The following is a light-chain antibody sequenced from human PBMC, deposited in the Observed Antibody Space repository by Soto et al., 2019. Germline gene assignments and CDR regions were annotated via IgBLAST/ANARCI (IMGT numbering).Light chain of an antibody. Sequence: DIQMTQSPSTLSASVGDRVTITCRASQSISPWLVWYQQKPGKAPRLLISLASSLESGVPLRFSGSGSGTEFTLTISSLQPDDFATYYCQQHLSYPRTFGQGTKVEIK. CDR1: QSISPW. CDR2: LAS. V-gene: IGKV1-5*03. J-gene: IGKJ1*01. CDR3: QQHLSYPRT.